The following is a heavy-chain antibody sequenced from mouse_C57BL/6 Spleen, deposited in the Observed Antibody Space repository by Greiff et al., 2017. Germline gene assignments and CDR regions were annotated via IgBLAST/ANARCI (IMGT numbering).Heavy chain of an antibody. V-gene: IGHV1-82*01. J-gene: IGHJ3*01. CDR2: IYPGDGDT. D-gene: IGHD1-1*01. CDR1: GYAFSRSW. Sequence: QVQLQQSGPELVKPGASVKISCKASGYAFSRSWMNWVKQRPGQGLEWIGRIYPGDGDTNYTGKFKGKATLTADKSSSTAYMQLSSLTSEDSAVYYCARENYGSPAYWGQGTRVTVSA. CDR3: ARENYGSPAY.